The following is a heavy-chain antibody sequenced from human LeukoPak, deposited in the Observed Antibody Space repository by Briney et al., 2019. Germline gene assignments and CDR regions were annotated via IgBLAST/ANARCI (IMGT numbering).Heavy chain of an antibody. CDR2: IIPILGIA. CDR3: ARDMAWAYYYGSGSAY. J-gene: IGHJ4*02. D-gene: IGHD3-10*01. V-gene: IGHV1-69*04. CDR1: GYTFTGYY. Sequence: SVKVSCKASGYTFTGYYMHWVRQAPGQGLEWMGRIIPILGIANYAQKFQGRVTITADKSTSTAYMELSSLRSEDTAVYYCARDMAWAYYYGSGSAYWGQGTLVTVSS.